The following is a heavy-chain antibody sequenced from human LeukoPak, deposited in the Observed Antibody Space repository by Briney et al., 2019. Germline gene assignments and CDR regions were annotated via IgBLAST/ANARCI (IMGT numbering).Heavy chain of an antibody. Sequence: GGSLRLSCAASGFTLSSHSINWVRQAPGKGLEWVSSISDSGSYIYYADSVKGRFTIPRDDAKNSLFLQMNSLRAEDTAVYYCARSKTFSGSYRYYGMDVWGQGTTVTVSS. V-gene: IGHV3-21*01. CDR1: GFTLSSHS. CDR2: ISDSGSYI. D-gene: IGHD1-26*01. J-gene: IGHJ6*02. CDR3: ARSKTFSGSYRYYGMDV.